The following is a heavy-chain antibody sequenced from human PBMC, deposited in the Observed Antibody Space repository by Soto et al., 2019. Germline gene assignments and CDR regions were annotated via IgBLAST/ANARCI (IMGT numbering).Heavy chain of an antibody. D-gene: IGHD6-6*01. CDR3: ARGYSSSWIFGY. J-gene: IGHJ4*02. CDR2: IIPIFGTA. CDR1: GGTFSSYA. V-gene: IGHV1-69*06. Sequence: SVKVSCKASGGTFSSYAISWVRQAPGQGLEWMGGIIPIFGTANYAQKFQGRVTITAGKSTSTAYMELSSLRSEDTAVYYCARGYSSSWIFGYWGQGTLVTVSS.